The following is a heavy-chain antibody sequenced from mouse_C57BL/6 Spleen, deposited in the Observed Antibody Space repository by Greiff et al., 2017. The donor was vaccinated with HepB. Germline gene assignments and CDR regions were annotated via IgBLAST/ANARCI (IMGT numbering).Heavy chain of an antibody. D-gene: IGHD1-1*01. CDR1: GFTFSSYG. CDR3: ARHYYGSFFDY. Sequence: EVQVVESGGDLVKPGGSLKLSCAASGFTFSSYGMSWVRQTPDKRLEWVATISSGGSYTYYPDSVKGRFTISRDNAKNTLYLQMSSLKSEDTAMYYCARHYYGSFFDYWGQGTTLTVSS. V-gene: IGHV5-6*01. J-gene: IGHJ2*01. CDR2: ISSGGSYT.